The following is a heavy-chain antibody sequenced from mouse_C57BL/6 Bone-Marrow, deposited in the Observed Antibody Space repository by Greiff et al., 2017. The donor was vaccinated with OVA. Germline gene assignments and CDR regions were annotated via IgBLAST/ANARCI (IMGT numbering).Heavy chain of an antibody. CDR3: ARSPLYYAMDY. CDR2: IYPRSGNT. V-gene: IGHV1-81*01. CDR1: GYTFTSYG. Sequence: QVQLKQSGAELARPGASVKLSCKASGYTFTSYGISWVKQRTGQGLEWIGEIYPRSGNTYYNEKFKGKATLTADKSSSTAYMELRSLTSEDSAVYFCARSPLYYAMDYWGQGTSVTVSS. J-gene: IGHJ4*01.